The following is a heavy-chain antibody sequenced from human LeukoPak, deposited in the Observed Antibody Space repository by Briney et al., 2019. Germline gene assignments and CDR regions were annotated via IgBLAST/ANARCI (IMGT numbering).Heavy chain of an antibody. CDR1: GYTFTSYG. CDR3: ARGVLTMVRGVTPWCYYMDV. V-gene: IGHV1-18*01. CDR2: ISAYNGNT. Sequence: VASVKVSCKASGYTFTSYGISWVRQAPGQGLEWMGWISAYNGNTNYAQKLQGRVTMTTDTSTSTAYMELRSLRSDDTAVYYCARGVLTMVRGVTPWCYYMDVWGKGTTVTISS. J-gene: IGHJ6*03. D-gene: IGHD3-10*01.